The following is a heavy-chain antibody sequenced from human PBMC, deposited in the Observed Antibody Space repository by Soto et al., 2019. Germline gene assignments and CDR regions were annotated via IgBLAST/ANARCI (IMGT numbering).Heavy chain of an antibody. Sequence: SETLSLTCTVSGGSISSYYWSWIRQPPGKGLEWIGYIYYSGSTNYNPSLKSRVTISVDTSKNQFSLKLSSVTAADTAVYYCARGSYRYTASWGAFDIWGQGTMVTVSS. CDR2: IYYSGST. CDR1: GGSISSYY. V-gene: IGHV4-59*01. D-gene: IGHD3-16*02. CDR3: ARGSYRYTASWGAFDI. J-gene: IGHJ3*02.